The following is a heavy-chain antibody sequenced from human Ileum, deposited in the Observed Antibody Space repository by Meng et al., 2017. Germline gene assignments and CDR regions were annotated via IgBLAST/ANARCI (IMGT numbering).Heavy chain of an antibody. V-gene: IGHV6-1*01. Sequence: QVQLQQSGPELWKPPTTLSLSCAVSGGSVSSNIADWNWIWQSTLRGLEWLGRTYYRSKWYSEYAVSVKSRISITPDTSKNQFSLQMNSVTPEDTAVYYCASGSGSLDYWGPGTLVTVSS. CDR2: TYYRSKWYS. CDR1: GGSVSSNIAD. D-gene: IGHD3-3*01. J-gene: IGHJ4*02. CDR3: ASGSGSLDY.